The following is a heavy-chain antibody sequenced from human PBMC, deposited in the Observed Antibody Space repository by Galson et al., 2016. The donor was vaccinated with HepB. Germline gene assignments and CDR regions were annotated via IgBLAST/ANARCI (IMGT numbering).Heavy chain of an antibody. CDR2: IYPGESDA. CDR1: GYMFTDYW. J-gene: IGHJ4*02. D-gene: IGHD4-23*01. V-gene: IGHV5-51*01. CDR3: VRHRRGDHGAKNYVWWYGLRTYPFELDY. Sequence: QSGAEVKKPGESLKISCKGSGYMFTDYWIGWVRQMPGKGLDWMGIIYPGESDARYSPSFQGQVTISADNSISTAYLQWSSLKASDTAMYSCVRHRRGDHGAKNYVWWYGLRTYPFELDYWGQGTLVTGSS.